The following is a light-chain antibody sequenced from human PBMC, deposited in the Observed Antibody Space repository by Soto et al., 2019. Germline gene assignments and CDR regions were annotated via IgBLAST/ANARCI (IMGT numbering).Light chain of an antibody. V-gene: IGKV1-5*03. CDR3: KQSNSYPLT. CDR2: KAS. J-gene: IGKJ3*01. CDR1: QSISSW. Sequence: DIQMTQSPSTLSASVGDRVTITCRASQSISSWLAWYQQKPGKAPKVLIYKASSLESGVPSRFSGSESGTEFTLTISSLQPDDFATYYYKQSNSYPLTFGPGTKVDIK.